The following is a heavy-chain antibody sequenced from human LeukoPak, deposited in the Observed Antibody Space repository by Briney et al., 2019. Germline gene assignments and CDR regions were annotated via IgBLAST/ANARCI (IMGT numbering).Heavy chain of an antibody. CDR1: GGTFSSYA. D-gene: IGHD2-2*02. CDR3: ARDHPEGYCSSTSCYIANYYYYYYMDV. CDR2: ISAYNGNT. Sequence: ASVKVSCKASGGTFSSYAISWVRQAPGQGLEWMGWISAYNGNTNYAQKLQGRVTMTTDTSTSTAYMELRSLRSDDTAAYYCARDHPEGYCSSTSCYIANYYYYYYMDVWGKGTTVTVSS. J-gene: IGHJ6*03. V-gene: IGHV1-18*01.